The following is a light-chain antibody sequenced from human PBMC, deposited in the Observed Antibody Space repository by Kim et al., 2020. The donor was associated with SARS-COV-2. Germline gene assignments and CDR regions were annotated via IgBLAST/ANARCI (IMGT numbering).Light chain of an antibody. J-gene: IGKJ2*01. Sequence: DIHMTQSPSSLSASVGDRVTISCRASQSINTYLDWYQQKPGEAPKLLIYAASGLESGVPSRFSGSGSGTDFTLTISSLQPDDFATYYCQQSYVIPFTFGQGTKLEI. CDR3: QQSYVIPFT. CDR2: AAS. V-gene: IGKV1-39*01. CDR1: QSINTY.